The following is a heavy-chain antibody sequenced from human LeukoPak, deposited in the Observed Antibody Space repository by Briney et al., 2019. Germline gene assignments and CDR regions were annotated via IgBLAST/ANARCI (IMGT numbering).Heavy chain of an antibody. CDR3: ANLGGSSSRHLDY. V-gene: IGHV3-23*01. Sequence: PGGSLRLSCAASGFTFSSYAMSWVRQAPGEGREWVSAISGSGGSTYYADSVKGRFTISRGNSKNTLYLQMNSLRAEDTAVYYCANLGGSSSRHLDYWGQGTLVTVSS. D-gene: IGHD6-6*01. CDR1: GFTFSSYA. CDR2: ISGSGGST. J-gene: IGHJ4*02.